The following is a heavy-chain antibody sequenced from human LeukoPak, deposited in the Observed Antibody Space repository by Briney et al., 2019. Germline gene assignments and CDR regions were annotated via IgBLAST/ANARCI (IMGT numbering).Heavy chain of an antibody. Sequence: GGSLRLSCAASGFTFNSYWMSWVRQAPGKGLEWVANIKQDGSEKYYVDSVKGRFTISRDNAKNSLYLQMNSLRAEDTAVYYCARDDSGSSSPVYYFDYWGQGTLVTVAS. CDR3: ARDDSGSSSPVYYFDY. D-gene: IGHD6-6*01. J-gene: IGHJ4*02. V-gene: IGHV3-7*01. CDR1: GFTFNSYW. CDR2: IKQDGSEK.